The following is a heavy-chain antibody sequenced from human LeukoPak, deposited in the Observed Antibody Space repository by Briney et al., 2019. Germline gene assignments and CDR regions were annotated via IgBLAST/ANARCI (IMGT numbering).Heavy chain of an antibody. Sequence: ASVKVSCKASGGTFSSYAISWVRQAPGQGLEWMGGIIPIFGTANYAQKFQGRVTITADESTSTAYMELSSLRSEDTAVYYCARPMDKGFDIWGQGTMVTVSS. CDR2: IIPIFGTA. CDR1: GGTFSSYA. D-gene: IGHD2-2*03. V-gene: IGHV1-69*13. J-gene: IGHJ3*02. CDR3: ARPMDKGFDI.